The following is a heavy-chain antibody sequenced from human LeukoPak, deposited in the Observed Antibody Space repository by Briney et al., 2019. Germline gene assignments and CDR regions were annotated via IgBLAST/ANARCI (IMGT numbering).Heavy chain of an antibody. J-gene: IGHJ4*02. CDR2: ISGSGGST. Sequence: GGSLRLSCAASGFTFSSYAMSWVRQAPGKGLEWVSAISGSGGSTYYADSVKGRFTISRDNSKNTLYLQMNSLRAEDTAVYYCAKRGPGGSSGWYLFDYGGQGTLVTVSS. V-gene: IGHV3-23*01. D-gene: IGHD6-19*01. CDR1: GFTFSSYA. CDR3: AKRGPGGSSGWYLFDY.